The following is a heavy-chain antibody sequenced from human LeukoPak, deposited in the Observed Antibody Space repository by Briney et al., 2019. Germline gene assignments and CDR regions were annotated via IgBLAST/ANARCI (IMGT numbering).Heavy chain of an antibody. D-gene: IGHD6-13*01. V-gene: IGHV3-9*01. CDR3: AKDTSYSSSWYYFDY. J-gene: IGHJ4*02. Sequence: GGSLRLSCAASGFTFDDYAMHWVRQAPGKGLEWVSGISWNSGSIGYADSVKGRFTISRDNAKNPLYLQMNSLRAEDTALYYCAKDTSYSSSWYYFDYWGQGTLVTVSS. CDR2: ISWNSGSI. CDR1: GFTFDDYA.